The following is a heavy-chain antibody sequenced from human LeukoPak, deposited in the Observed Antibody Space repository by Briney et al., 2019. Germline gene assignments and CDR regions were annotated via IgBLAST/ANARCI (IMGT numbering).Heavy chain of an antibody. CDR1: GFIFNSYW. CDR3: ARVRTEWYIDL. D-gene: IGHD2-8*02. V-gene: IGHV3-7*01. CDR2: IRQDGDEK. J-gene: IGHJ2*01. Sequence: PGGPLRLSCTGSGFIFNSYWMTWVPQAPGMGLEWVGHIRQDGDEKFYADSVRRLFPISRDNAKNSLFLHLNSLRAEDTAIYYCARVRTEWYIDLWGRGTLVTVSP.